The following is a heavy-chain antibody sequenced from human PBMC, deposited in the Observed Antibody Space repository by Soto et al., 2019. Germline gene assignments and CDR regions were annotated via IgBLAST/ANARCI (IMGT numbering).Heavy chain of an antibody. V-gene: IGHV3-9*01. CDR3: AKDRATIYYYYGMDV. J-gene: IGHJ6*02. Sequence: SGFTFEDYAMHWVRQPPGKGLEWVSGISWNSDSIAYADSGKGRFTISRDNSKNTLYLQMNSLRAEDTAVYYCAKDRATIYYYYGMDVWGQGTTVTVSS. D-gene: IGHD5-12*01. CDR1: GFTFEDYA. CDR2: ISWNSDSI.